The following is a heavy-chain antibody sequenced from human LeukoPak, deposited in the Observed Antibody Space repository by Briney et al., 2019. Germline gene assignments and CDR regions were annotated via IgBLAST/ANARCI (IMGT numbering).Heavy chain of an antibody. V-gene: IGHV3-23*01. CDR2: ISGSGGST. D-gene: IGHD3-22*01. J-gene: IGHJ4*02. CDR1: GFTFSSYA. Sequence: PGGSLRLSCAASGFTFSSYAMSWVRQAPGKGLEWVSAISGSGGSTYYADSVKGRFTISRDNSKNTLYLQMNSLRAEDTAVYYCAKGSYYYDSWDYFDYWGQGTLVTVSS. CDR3: AKGSYYYDSWDYFDY.